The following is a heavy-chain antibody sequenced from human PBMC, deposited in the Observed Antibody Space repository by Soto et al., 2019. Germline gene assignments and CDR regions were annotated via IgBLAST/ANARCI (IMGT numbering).Heavy chain of an antibody. CDR1: GGSTNSGDYY. D-gene: IGHD2-2*01. J-gene: IGHJ6*02. CDR2: IYDSGST. Sequence: PSETLSLTCTVSGGSTNSGDYYWSWIRQPPGKGLEWTGYIYDSGSTYYNPSLKSRVTMSVDTSKNEFSLKLSSVTAADTAVYYCATSGAPAASYYYAMDVWGQGTTVTVSS. CDR3: ATSGAPAASYYYAMDV. V-gene: IGHV4-30-4*01.